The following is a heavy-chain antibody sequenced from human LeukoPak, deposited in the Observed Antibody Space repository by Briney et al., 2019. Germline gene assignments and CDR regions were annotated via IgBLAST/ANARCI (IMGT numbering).Heavy chain of an antibody. CDR3: ARHISDCGGDCPFDY. CDR2: IYPGDSDA. J-gene: IGHJ4*02. CDR1: GYSFTSYW. D-gene: IGHD2-21*02. V-gene: IGHV5-51*01. Sequence: GESLKISCKGSGYSFTSYWIGWVRQMPGKGLEWMAMIYPGDSDARYSPSFEGQVAISADKSIATAYLQWSGLKASDTAMYYCARHISDCGGDCPFDYWGQGTLVTVSS.